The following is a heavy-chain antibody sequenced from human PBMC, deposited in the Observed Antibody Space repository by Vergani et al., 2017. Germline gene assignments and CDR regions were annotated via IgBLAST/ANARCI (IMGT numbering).Heavy chain of an antibody. D-gene: IGHD6-19*01. CDR3: ARKRAVPIDY. Sequence: QVQLQQWGAGLLKPSETLSLTCAVYGGSFSGYYWSWIRQPPGKGLEWIGEINHSGSTNYNPSLKSRVTISVDTSKNQFSLKLSSVTAADTAVYYCARKRAVPIDYWAREPWSPSPQ. V-gene: IGHV4-34*01. CDR1: GGSFSGYY. J-gene: IGHJ4*02. CDR2: INHSGST.